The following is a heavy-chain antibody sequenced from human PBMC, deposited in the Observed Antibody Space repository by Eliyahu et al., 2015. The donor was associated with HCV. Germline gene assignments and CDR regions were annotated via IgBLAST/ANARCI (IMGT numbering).Heavy chain of an antibody. J-gene: IGHJ6*03. Sequence: EVQLLESGGGLVQPGGSLRLSCAASGFTFXSYAMSWVRQAPGKGLEWVSAISGSGGSTYYADSVKGRFTISRDNSKNTLYLQMNSLRAEDTAVYYCAKALNGDYGYYYYMDVWGKGTTVTVSS. CDR2: ISGSGGST. CDR1: GFTFXSYA. D-gene: IGHD4-17*01. V-gene: IGHV3-23*01. CDR3: AKALNGDYGYYYYMDV.